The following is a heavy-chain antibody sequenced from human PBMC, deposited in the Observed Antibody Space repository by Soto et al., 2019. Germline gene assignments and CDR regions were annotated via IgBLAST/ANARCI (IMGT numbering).Heavy chain of an antibody. CDR3: ARVPDV. CDR2: IYHSGST. Sequence: QLQLQESGSGLVKPSQTLSLTCAVSGGSFRGVGSSWGWFGRPPGKGLEWIGYIYHSGSTYSNPSLKSRVTISVDRSKSQFSLKLSSVTAADPAVYYCARVPDVWGQGTTVTVSS. J-gene: IGHJ6*02. V-gene: IGHV4-30-2*01. CDR1: GGSFRGVGSS.